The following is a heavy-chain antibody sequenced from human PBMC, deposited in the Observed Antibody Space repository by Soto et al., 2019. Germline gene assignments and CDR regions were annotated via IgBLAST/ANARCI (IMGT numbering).Heavy chain of an antibody. CDR2: IGGANTDR. Sequence: DVQLLESGGGLVQPGGSLTLSCAASRFSLSDYAMNWVRQAPGKGLEWVSSIGGANTDRYYADSVKGRFIISRDNAKNTMSLQMNGLRDDDTAVYHCAKDEVSYNGKWAWFDSWGQGPLVTVSS. CDR1: RFSLSDYA. CDR3: AKDEVSYNGKWAWFDS. J-gene: IGHJ5*01. V-gene: IGHV3-23*01. D-gene: IGHD1-26*01.